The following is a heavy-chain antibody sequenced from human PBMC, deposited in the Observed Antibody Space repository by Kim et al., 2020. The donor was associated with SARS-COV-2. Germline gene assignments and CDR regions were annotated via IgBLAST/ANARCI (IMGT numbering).Heavy chain of an antibody. CDR1: GYSFTDYW. V-gene: IGHV5-51*01. CDR2: IYPSDSDT. J-gene: IGHJ3*01. Sequence: GESLKISCKGSGYSFTDYWIGWVRQMPGKGLEWMGTIYPSDSDTRYSPSFQGQVSISADKSISTTYLQWRSLKASDTAMYYCASQGDAFALWGQGTMVTVSS. CDR3: ASQGDAFAL.